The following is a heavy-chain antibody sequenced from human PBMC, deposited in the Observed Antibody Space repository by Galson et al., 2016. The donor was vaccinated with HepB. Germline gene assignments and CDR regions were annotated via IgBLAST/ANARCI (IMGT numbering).Heavy chain of an antibody. CDR1: GASITSGHW. CDR3: AASSGRWRLDS. J-gene: IGHJ4*02. V-gene: IGHV4-4*02. Sequence: SETLSLTCGVSGASITSGHWWSCVRQPPGKGLEWIGEMSHTGGTNYNPSLKSRVTIALDKSNNQFSVKITSMTAADTAGYYCAASSGRWRLDSWGQGVLVTVSS. CDR2: MSHTGGT. D-gene: IGHD3-22*01.